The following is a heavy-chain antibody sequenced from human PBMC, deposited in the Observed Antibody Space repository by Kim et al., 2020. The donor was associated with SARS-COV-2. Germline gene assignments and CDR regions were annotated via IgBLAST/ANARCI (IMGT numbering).Heavy chain of an antibody. CDR3: ARDLVGYCSGGSCYSGYYYGMDV. J-gene: IGHJ6*02. CDR2: INAGNGNT. V-gene: IGHV1-3*01. D-gene: IGHD2-15*01. Sequence: ASVKVSCKASGYTFTSYAMHWVRQAPGQRLEWMGWINAGNGNTKYSQKFQGRVTITRDTSASTAYMELSSLRSEDTAVYYCARDLVGYCSGGSCYSGYYYGMDVWGQGTTVTVSS. CDR1: GYTFTSYA.